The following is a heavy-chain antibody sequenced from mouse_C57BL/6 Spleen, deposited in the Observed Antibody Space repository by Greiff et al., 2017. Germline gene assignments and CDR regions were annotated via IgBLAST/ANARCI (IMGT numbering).Heavy chain of an antibody. Sequence: VQLQQPGAELVKPGASVKLSCKASGYTFTSYWMHWVKQRPGQGLEWIGMIHPNSGSTNYNEKFKSKATLTVDKSSSTAYMQLSSLTSEDSAVYYCARQGLYYAMDYWGQGTSVTVSS. D-gene: IGHD3-3*01. CDR2: IHPNSGST. CDR1: GYTFTSYW. J-gene: IGHJ4*01. V-gene: IGHV1-64*01. CDR3: ARQGLYYAMDY.